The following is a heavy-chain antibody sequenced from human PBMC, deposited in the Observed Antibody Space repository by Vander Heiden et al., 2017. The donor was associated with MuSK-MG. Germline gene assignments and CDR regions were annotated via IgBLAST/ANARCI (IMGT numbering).Heavy chain of an antibody. D-gene: IGHD3-10*01. V-gene: IGHV1-69*12. CDR3: ARGGGITMGRGVITHFDY. CDR2: IIPIFGTA. J-gene: IGHJ4*02. CDR1: GGTFSSYA. Sequence: QVQLVQSGAEVKKPGSSVKVSCKASGGTFSSYAISWVRQAPGQGLEWMGGIIPIFGTANYAKKFQGRVTITADESTSTAYMELSSLRSEETAVYYCARGGGITMGRGVITHFDYWGQGTLVTVSS.